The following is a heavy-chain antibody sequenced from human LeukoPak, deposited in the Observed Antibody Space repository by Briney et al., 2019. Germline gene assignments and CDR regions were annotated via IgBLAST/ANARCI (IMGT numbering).Heavy chain of an antibody. V-gene: IGHV1-2*02. Sequence: ASVKVSCKASGYTFTGYYIHWVRQAPGQGLEWMGWINPNSGGTQYAQRSQGRVTLTRDTSISTAYMELSRLRSDDTAVYYCGATSGYDFDNWGQGTLVTVSS. D-gene: IGHD5-12*01. CDR1: GYTFTGYY. CDR2: INPNSGGT. J-gene: IGHJ4*02. CDR3: GATSGYDFDN.